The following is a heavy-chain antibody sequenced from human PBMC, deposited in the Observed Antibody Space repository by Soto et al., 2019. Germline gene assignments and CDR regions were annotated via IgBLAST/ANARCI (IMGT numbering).Heavy chain of an antibody. V-gene: IGHV3-23*01. J-gene: IGHJ4*02. D-gene: IGHD1-26*01. CDR1: GFNFSSYA. CDR2: ISGIGGST. CDR3: ARRGSGRYSDY. Sequence: EVQLLESGGGLVQPGGSLRLSCAASGFNFSSYAMRWDRQAPVKGLEWVSAISGIGGSTYYADSVKGRFTISRDNSTDTLHLQRNSLRAEDTAVYDGARRGSGRYSDYWGQGTLVTVSS.